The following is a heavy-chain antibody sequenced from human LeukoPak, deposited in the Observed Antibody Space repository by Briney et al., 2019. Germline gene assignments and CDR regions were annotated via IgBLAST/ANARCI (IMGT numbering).Heavy chain of an antibody. CDR2: IYYSGST. CDR1: GGSISSSSYY. CDR3: ARASMGPYYYDSSGYYQYYFDY. Sequence: ASETLSLTCTVSGGSISSSSYYWGWIRQPPGKGLEWIGSIYYSGSTYYNPSLKSRVTISVDTSKNQFSLKLSSVTAADTAVYYCARASMGPYYYDSSGYYQYYFDYWGQGTLVTVSS. J-gene: IGHJ4*02. V-gene: IGHV4-39*07. D-gene: IGHD3-22*01.